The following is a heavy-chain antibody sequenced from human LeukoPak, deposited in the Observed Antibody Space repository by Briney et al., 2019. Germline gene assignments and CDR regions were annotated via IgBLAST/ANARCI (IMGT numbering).Heavy chain of an antibody. CDR1: GFTFSTYN. CDR2: ISSTSSTI. D-gene: IGHD2-21*02. Sequence: QPGGSLRLSCAASGFTFSTYNMHWVRQAPGKGLGWVSYISSTSSTIYYADSVKGRFTITRDNAKNSLYLQMNSLRAEDTAVYYCARDTLVSFAVTGGFDPWGQGTLVTVSS. V-gene: IGHV3-48*01. CDR3: ARDTLVSFAVTGGFDP. J-gene: IGHJ5*02.